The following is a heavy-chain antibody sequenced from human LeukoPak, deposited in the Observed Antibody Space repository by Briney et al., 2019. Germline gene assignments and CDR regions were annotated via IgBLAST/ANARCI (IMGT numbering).Heavy chain of an antibody. CDR3: ARGSTRLYDSSGYAHGIFDY. V-gene: IGHV4-31*03. CDR2: IYYSGST. CDR1: GGSISSGGYY. D-gene: IGHD3-22*01. J-gene: IGHJ4*02. Sequence: SETLSLTRTVSGGSISSGGYYWSWIRQHPGKGLEWIGYIYYSGSTYYNPSLKSRVTISVDTSKNQFSLKLSSVTAADTAVYYCARGSTRLYDSSGYAHGIFDYWGQGTLVTVSS.